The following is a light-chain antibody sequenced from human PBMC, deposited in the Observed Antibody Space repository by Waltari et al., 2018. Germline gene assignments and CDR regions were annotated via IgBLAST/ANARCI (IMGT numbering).Light chain of an antibody. J-gene: IGKJ1*01. V-gene: IGKV2-30*01. CDR2: TVS. CDR1: QTLVSSNGNTY. Sequence: AVLTQSPLPLPVTLGQPASISCRSSQTLVSSNGNTYLSWFQQRPGQSPRRLIYTVSSRESGVPDRFSDSGSDTDFTLTISRVEAEDVGVYYCMQATYWPWTFGQGTKVEIK. CDR3: MQATYWPWT.